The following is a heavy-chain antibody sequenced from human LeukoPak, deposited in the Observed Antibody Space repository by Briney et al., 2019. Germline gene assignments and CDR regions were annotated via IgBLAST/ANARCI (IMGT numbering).Heavy chain of an antibody. CDR3: ARGSITIFGVVDY. Sequence: PSQTLSLTCAVSGGSISSGGYSWSWLRQPPGKGLEWIGYIYHSGSTYYNPSLKSRVTISVDRSKNQFSLKLSSVTAADTAVYYCARGSITIFGVVDYWGQGTLVTVSS. D-gene: IGHD3-3*01. CDR1: GGSISSGGYS. CDR2: IYHSGST. V-gene: IGHV4-30-2*01. J-gene: IGHJ4*02.